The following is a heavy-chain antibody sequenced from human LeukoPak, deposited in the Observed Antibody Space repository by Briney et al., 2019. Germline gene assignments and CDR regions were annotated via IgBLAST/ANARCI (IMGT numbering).Heavy chain of an antibody. CDR3: ARGGLRVMVYRLYYMDV. CDR1: GYTFTSYY. Sequence: ASVKVSCKASGYTFTSYYMHWVRQAPGQGLEWMGWINPNSGDTKYAQKFQGRVTMTRDTSISTAYMELTRLRSDDTAVYYCARGGLRVMVYRLYYMDVWGKGTTVTVSS. D-gene: IGHD2-8*01. V-gene: IGHV1-2*02. J-gene: IGHJ6*03. CDR2: INPNSGDT.